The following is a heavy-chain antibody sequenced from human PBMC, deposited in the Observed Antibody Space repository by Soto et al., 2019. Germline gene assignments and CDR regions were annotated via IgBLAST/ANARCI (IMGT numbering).Heavy chain of an antibody. Sequence: SETLSLTCTVSGGSISSYYWSWIRQPPGKGLEWIGYIYYSGSTNYNPSLKSRVTISVDTSKNQFSLKLSSVTAVDTAVYYCARHAALYYDILTGYYGGPFDYWGQGTLVTVSS. CDR1: GGSISSYY. J-gene: IGHJ4*02. CDR3: ARHAALYYDILTGYYGGPFDY. CDR2: IYYSGST. V-gene: IGHV4-59*08. D-gene: IGHD3-9*01.